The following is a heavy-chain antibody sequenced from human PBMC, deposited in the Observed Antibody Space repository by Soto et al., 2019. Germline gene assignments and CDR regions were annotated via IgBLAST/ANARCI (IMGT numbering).Heavy chain of an antibody. CDR1: GGSISSGGYS. J-gene: IGHJ4*02. CDR3: ARAGYSSSWYYFDY. CDR2: VFYTGST. Sequence: PSETLSLTCAVSGGSISSGGYSWSWIRQPPGKGLEWIGYVFYTGSTYYNPSLKSRVTMSVDTSKNQFSLTVNSVTAADTALYYCARAGYSSSWYYFDYWGQGTPVTVPS. V-gene: IGHV4-61*08. D-gene: IGHD6-13*01.